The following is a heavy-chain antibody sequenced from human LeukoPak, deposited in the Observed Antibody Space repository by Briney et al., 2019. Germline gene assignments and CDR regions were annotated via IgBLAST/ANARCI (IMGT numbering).Heavy chain of an antibody. CDR3: ARTRSRSGTLYY. CDR1: GYSISSGYY. V-gene: IGHV4-38-2*01. CDR2: IYHSGST. Sequence: PSETLSLTCAVSGYSISSGYYWGWIRQPPGKGLEWIGSIYHSGSTYYNPSLKSRVTISVDTSKNQSSLKLSSVTAADTAVYYCARTRSRSGTLYYWGQGTLVTVSS. D-gene: IGHD3-10*01. J-gene: IGHJ4*02.